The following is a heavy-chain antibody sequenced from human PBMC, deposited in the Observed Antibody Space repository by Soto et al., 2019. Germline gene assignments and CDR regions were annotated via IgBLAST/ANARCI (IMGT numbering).Heavy chain of an antibody. CDR1: GGTFSSYA. J-gene: IGHJ6*02. CDR2: IIPLFSTT. Sequence: QVQLVQSGAEVKKPGSSVKVSCMASGGTFSSYAINWVRQAPGQGLEWMGGIIPLFSTTNYAQKFQGRVTITADESTSTAYMELSSLRSEDTAVYYCARAPHIIVVVAAARAYGMDVWGQGTTVTVSS. CDR3: ARAPHIIVVVAAARAYGMDV. V-gene: IGHV1-69*01. D-gene: IGHD2-15*01.